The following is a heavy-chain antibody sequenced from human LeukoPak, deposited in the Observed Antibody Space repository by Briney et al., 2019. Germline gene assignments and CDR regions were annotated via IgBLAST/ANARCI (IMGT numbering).Heavy chain of an antibody. Sequence: GGSLRLSCAASGFTFSSYEVNWVRQAPGKGLEWVAVISYDGSSKDYADSVKGRFTISRDNSKNTLYLQMNSLTVEDTAVYYCAKAADQYYYSYFYYMDVWGKGTTVTVSS. J-gene: IGHJ6*03. CDR2: ISYDGSSK. V-gene: IGHV3-30*18. CDR3: AKAADQYYYSYFYYMDV. D-gene: IGHD2/OR15-2a*01. CDR1: GFTFSSYE.